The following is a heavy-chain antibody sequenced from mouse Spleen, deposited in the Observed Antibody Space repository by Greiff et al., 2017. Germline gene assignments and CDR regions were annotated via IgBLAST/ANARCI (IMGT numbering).Heavy chain of an antibody. CDR3: AREGWILPYAMYY. CDR2: ISYDGSN. D-gene: IGHD2-3*01. Sequence: ESGPGLVKPSQSLSLTCSVTGYSITSGYYWYWIRQFPGNKLEWMGYISYDGSNNYNPSLKNRISITRDTSKNQFFLKLNSVTTEDTATDYCAREGWILPYAMYYWGQGTSVTVSS. CDR1: GYSITSGYY. J-gene: IGHJ4*01. V-gene: IGHV3-6*02.